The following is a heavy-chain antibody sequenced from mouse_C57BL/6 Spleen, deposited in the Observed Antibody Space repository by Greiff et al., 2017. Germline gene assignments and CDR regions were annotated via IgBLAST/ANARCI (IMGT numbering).Heavy chain of an antibody. Sequence: QVQLQQPGAELVQPGASVKLSCKASGYTFTSYWLHWVKQRPGQGLEWIGMIHPNSGSTNYNEKFKSKATLTVDTSSSTAYMQLSSLTSEDSAVYYWARSLLGPNAMDYWAQGTSVTVSA. D-gene: IGHD4-1*01. CDR3: ARSLLGPNAMDY. J-gene: IGHJ4*01. CDR2: IHPNSGST. CDR1: GYTFTSYW. V-gene: IGHV1-64*01.